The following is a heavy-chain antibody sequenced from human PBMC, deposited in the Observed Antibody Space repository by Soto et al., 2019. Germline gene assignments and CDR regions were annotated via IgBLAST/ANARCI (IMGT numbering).Heavy chain of an antibody. J-gene: IGHJ6*02. CDR2: IIPILGIA. CDR1: GGTFSSYT. CDR3: ASCRSIAARPNYYYYGMDV. Sequence: QVQLVQSGAEVKKPGSSVKVSCKASGGTFSSYTISWVRQAPGQGLEWMGRIIPILGIANYAQKFQGRVTITADKSTSTAYMELSSLRSEDTVVYYFASCRSIAARPNYYYYGMDVWGQGTTVTVS. V-gene: IGHV1-69*02. D-gene: IGHD6-6*01.